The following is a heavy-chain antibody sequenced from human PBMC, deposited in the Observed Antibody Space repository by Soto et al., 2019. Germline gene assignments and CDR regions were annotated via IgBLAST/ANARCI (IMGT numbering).Heavy chain of an antibody. CDR3: AKGDIVVVPAAFDY. J-gene: IGHJ4*02. CDR1: GFTFDDYA. Sequence: VQLVESGGGLVQPGRSLRLSCAASGFTFDDYAMHWVRQAPGKGLEWVSGISWNSGSIGYADSVKGRFTISRDNAKNSLYLQMNSLRAEDTALYYCAKGDIVVVPAAFDYWGQGTLVTVSS. V-gene: IGHV3-9*01. D-gene: IGHD2-2*01. CDR2: ISWNSGSI.